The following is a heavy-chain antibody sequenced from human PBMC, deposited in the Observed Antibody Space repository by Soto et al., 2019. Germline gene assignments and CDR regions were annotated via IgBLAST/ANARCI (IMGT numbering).Heavy chain of an antibody. V-gene: IGHV1-69*01. J-gene: IGHJ6*02. CDR3: AREIAVAGTDYYYGIDV. CDR2: IIPIFGTA. CDR1: GGTFSSYA. Sequence: QVQLVQSRAEVKKPGSSVKVSCKASGGTFSSYAISWVRQAPGQGLEWRGGIIPIFGTANYAQKFQGRVTITADESSSTAYMELSSLRSEDTAVYYCAREIAVAGTDYYYGIDVWGQGTTVTVSS. D-gene: IGHD6-19*01.